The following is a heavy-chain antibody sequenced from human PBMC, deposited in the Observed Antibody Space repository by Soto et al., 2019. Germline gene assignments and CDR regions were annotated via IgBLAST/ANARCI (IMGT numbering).Heavy chain of an antibody. D-gene: IGHD2-21*02. Sequence: EVQLVESGGGLVQPGRSLRLSCVTSGFTFDDHAMHWVRQVPGKGLEWVSCVSWNSAGIGYADSEKGRFTNSRDNVKNSLDLQMDSLRPEDSALYYCVRDVTGGRGALAGNVTGYYYAMDVWGQGTTVTVSS. CDR2: VSWNSAGI. CDR3: VRDVTGGRGALAGNVTGYYYAMDV. CDR1: GFTFDDHA. J-gene: IGHJ6*02. V-gene: IGHV3-9*01.